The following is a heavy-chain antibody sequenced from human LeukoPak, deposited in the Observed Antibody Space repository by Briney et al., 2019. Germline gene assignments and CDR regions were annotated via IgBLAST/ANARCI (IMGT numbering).Heavy chain of an antibody. V-gene: IGHV1-58*02. Sequence: SVKVSCKASGFTFTSSAMQWVRQARGQRLEWIGWIVVGSGNTNYAQKFQERVTITRDMSASTVYMELSSLRSEDTAVYYCARTDSGSGFGADYWGQGTLVTVSS. CDR1: GFTFTSSA. CDR3: ARTDSGSGFGADY. J-gene: IGHJ4*02. CDR2: IVVGSGNT. D-gene: IGHD5-12*01.